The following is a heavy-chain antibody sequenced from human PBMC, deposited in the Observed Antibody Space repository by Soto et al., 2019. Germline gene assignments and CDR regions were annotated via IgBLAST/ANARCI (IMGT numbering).Heavy chain of an antibody. J-gene: IGHJ4*02. D-gene: IGHD2-15*01. CDR3: ARDGRRSCSGRSCYSIVY. V-gene: IGHV3-33*01. Sequence: QVQLVESGGGVVQPGRSLRLSCAASGFTFSSYGMHWVRQAPGKGLEWVAVIWYDGSNKYYADSVKGRFTISRDNSKNTLYLQMNSLRAEDTAVYYCARDGRRSCSGRSCYSIVYWGQGTLVTVSS. CDR1: GFTFSSYG. CDR2: IWYDGSNK.